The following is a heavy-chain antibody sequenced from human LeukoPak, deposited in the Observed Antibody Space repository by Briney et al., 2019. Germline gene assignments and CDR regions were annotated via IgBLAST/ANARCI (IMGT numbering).Heavy chain of an antibody. J-gene: IGHJ4*02. V-gene: IGHV3-7*01. D-gene: IGHD2-2*01. CDR3: SGRDSSRSPRAY. Sequence: GGSLILSCAASGLTFTDFWMNWVRLTPGRGPEWLANINPDGNEKYYVDPVKGRFAISRDNAKNEVYLEMNSLRAEDTGVYYCSGRDSSRSPRAYWGQGTLVSVSS. CDR1: GLTFTDFW. CDR2: INPDGNEK.